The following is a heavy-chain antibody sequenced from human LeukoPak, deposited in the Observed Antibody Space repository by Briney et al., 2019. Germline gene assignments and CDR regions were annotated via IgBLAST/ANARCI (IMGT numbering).Heavy chain of an antibody. CDR2: ISSSSSYI. CDR3: ARDLEPHYYFDL. CDR1: GFTFSSYS. V-gene: IGHV3-21*01. J-gene: IGHJ2*01. Sequence: PGGSLRLSCAASGFTFSSYSMNWVRQAPGKGLEWVSSISSSSSYIYYADSVKGRFTISRDNAKNSLYLQMNSLTAEDTAVYYCARDLEPHYYFDLWGRGTLVTVSS. D-gene: IGHD1-1*01.